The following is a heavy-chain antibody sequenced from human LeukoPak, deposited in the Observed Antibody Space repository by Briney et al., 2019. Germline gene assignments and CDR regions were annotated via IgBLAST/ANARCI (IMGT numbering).Heavy chain of an antibody. CDR3: AGYYGEKPFDC. J-gene: IGHJ4*02. Sequence: GGSLRLSCAASGFTFSNFAMTWVRQAPGKGLEWVSAISGSGVTTYYADSVKGRFTISRDNGKNSLYLQMNSLRTEDTAVYYCAGYYGEKPFDCWGQGTLVTVSS. CDR2: ISGSGVTT. D-gene: IGHD4-17*01. CDR1: GFTFSNFA. V-gene: IGHV3-23*01.